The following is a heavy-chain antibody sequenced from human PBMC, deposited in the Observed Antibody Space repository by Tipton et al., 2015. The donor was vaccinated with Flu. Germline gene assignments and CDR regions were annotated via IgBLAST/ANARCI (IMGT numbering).Heavy chain of an antibody. CDR2: VNQDGSVK. CDR1: GFSLSSYW. Sequence: GSLRLSCVASGFSLSSYWMSWVRQAPGKGREWVANVNQDGSVKYYVDSVKGRFIISRDNARNSVFLQMSSLRSEDTAIYYCARAWAAAGSAWGQGTLVTVSS. D-gene: IGHD6-13*01. J-gene: IGHJ5*02. CDR3: ARAWAAAGSA. V-gene: IGHV3-7*01.